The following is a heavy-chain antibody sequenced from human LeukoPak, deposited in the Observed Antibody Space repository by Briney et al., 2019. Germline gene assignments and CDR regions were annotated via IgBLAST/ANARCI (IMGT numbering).Heavy chain of an antibody. CDR2: INHSGST. D-gene: IGHD6-13*01. V-gene: IGHV4-34*01. CDR1: GGSISGYY. CDR3: STRGIAAAGYFDY. Sequence: PSETLSLTCTVSGGSISGYYWSWIRQPPGKGLEWIGEINHSGSTNYNPSLKSRVTISVDTSKNQFSLKLSSVTAADTAVYYCSTRGIAAAGYFDYWGQGTLVTVSS. J-gene: IGHJ4*02.